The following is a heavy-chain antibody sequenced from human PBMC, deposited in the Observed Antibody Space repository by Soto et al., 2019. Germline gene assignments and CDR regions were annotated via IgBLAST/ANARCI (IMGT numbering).Heavy chain of an antibody. J-gene: IGHJ4*02. CDR3: TRAPRGIIVAPDY. D-gene: IGHD5-12*01. CDR2: IRPSGGST. CDR1: GYTFSSYY. V-gene: IGHV1-46*01. Sequence: ASVKVSFKASGYTFSSYYMHWVRQASGQGLEWMGIIRPSGGSTTYAQKFQGRVTMTRDTSTSTVYMELSSLRSEDTAVYYCTRAPRGIIVAPDYRGQGTLVPVSS.